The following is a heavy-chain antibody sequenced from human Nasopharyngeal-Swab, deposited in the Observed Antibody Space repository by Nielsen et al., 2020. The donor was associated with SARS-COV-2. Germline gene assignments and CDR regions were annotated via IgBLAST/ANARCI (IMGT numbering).Heavy chain of an antibody. D-gene: IGHD3-10*01. V-gene: IGHV3-30*02. Sequence: GGSLRLSCAASGFTFSNYGMHWVRQAPGKGLEWVAFIRYDGSNKYYADSVKGRFTISRDNSKNTLYLQMNSLRAEDTAVYYCAKDRVIYGSGYYYMDVWGKGTTVTVSS. CDR1: GFTFSNYG. CDR2: IRYDGSNK. CDR3: AKDRVIYGSGYYYMDV. J-gene: IGHJ6*03.